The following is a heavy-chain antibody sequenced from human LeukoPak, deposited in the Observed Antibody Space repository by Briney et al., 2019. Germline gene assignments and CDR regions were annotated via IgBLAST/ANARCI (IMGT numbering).Heavy chain of an antibody. J-gene: IGHJ6*02. Sequence: GRSLRLSCAASGFTFSSYAMRWVRQAPGKGLEWVAVISYDGSNKYYADSVKGRFTISRDNSKNTLYLQMNSLRAEDTAVYYCAREGSYIVVVPAAIDYYYGMDVWGQGTTVTVSS. CDR3: AREGSYIVVVPAAIDYYYGMDV. CDR1: GFTFSSYA. D-gene: IGHD2-2*01. CDR2: ISYDGSNK. V-gene: IGHV3-30-3*01.